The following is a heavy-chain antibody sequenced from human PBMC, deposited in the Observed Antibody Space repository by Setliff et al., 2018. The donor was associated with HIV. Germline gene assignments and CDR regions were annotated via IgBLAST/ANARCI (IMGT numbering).Heavy chain of an antibody. V-gene: IGHV5-51*01. CDR1: GYTFKNYW. D-gene: IGHD6-19*01. CDR3: ARHDSSGWYIDY. CDR2: IYPADSDT. Sequence: PGESLKISCKASGYTFKNYWIAWLRQMPGKGLEWMGVIYPADSDTRYSPSFEGQVTISADKSISTAYLQWTSLQASDTAMYYCARHDSSGWYIDYWGQGTLVTVSS. J-gene: IGHJ4*02.